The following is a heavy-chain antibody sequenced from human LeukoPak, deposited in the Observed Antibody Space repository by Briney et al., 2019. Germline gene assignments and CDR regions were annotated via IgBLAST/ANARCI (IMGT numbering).Heavy chain of an antibody. Sequence: SETLSLTCTVSGGSISSGGYYWSWIRQHPGKGLEWIGYIYYGGSTYYNPSLKSRVTISVDTSKNQFSLKLSSVTAADTAVYYCARVRYCGGDCYSGTHGPIDYWGQGTLVTVSS. V-gene: IGHV4-31*03. CDR1: GGSISSGGYY. D-gene: IGHD2-21*02. CDR3: ARVRYCGGDCYSGTHGPIDY. CDR2: IYYGGST. J-gene: IGHJ4*02.